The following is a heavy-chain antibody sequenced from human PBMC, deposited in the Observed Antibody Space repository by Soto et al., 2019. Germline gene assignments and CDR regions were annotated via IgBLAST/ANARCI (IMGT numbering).Heavy chain of an antibody. V-gene: IGHV3-7*01. CDR2: IKQDGREK. CDR1: GFTFSGHW. D-gene: IGHD6-19*01. J-gene: IGHJ4*02. Sequence: EVQLVESGGGLVQPGGSPRLSCAASGFTFSGHWMSWVRQAPGKGLEWVANIKQDGREKYYVDSVKGRFTISRDNAKNSLHLEMNSLRVEDTAMYYCARDMGVAVPGRGLYDYWGQGTLVTVSS. CDR3: ARDMGVAVPGRGLYDY.